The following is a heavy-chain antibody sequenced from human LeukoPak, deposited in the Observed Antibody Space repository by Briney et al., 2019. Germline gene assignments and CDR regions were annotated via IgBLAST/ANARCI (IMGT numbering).Heavy chain of an antibody. D-gene: IGHD6-19*01. CDR2: IRYDGSNK. Sequence: GGSLRLSCAASGFTFSSYGMHWVRQAPGKGLEWVAFIRYDGSNKYYADSGKGRFTISRENSKNTLYLKMNSLRAEDTAVYYCAKVVRAVAGFVWGWFDPWGQGTLVTVSS. V-gene: IGHV3-30*02. J-gene: IGHJ5*02. CDR1: GFTFSSYG. CDR3: AKVVRAVAGFVWGWFDP.